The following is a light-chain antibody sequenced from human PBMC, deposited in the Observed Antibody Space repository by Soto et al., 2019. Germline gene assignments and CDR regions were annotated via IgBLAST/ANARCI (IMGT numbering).Light chain of an antibody. CDR2: RDN. CDR3: AAWDDSLSGRYV. Sequence: QSVLTQPPSASGTPGQRVTISCSGSSSNIGSNYVCWYQQLPGTAPKLLIYRDNQRPSGVPDRFSGSKSGTSASLAISGLRSEDEADYSCAAWDDSLSGRYVFGPGTKLTVL. J-gene: IGLJ1*01. CDR1: SSNIGSNY. V-gene: IGLV1-47*01.